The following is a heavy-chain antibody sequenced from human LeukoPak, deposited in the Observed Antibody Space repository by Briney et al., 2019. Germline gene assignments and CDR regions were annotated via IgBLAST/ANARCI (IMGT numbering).Heavy chain of an antibody. CDR3: ARGLGMATMEYFDL. Sequence: SETLSLTCSVSGGSVSSSRYYWGWIRQTPGKGLEWIGSGHTTESTYSNPSLKSRVTISLDTSKNHFSLKLNSVTAADTAVYYCARGLGMATMEYFDLWGRGTLVTVSS. V-gene: IGHV4-39*02. J-gene: IGHJ2*01. CDR1: GGSVSSSRYY. CDR2: GHTTEST. D-gene: IGHD5-24*01.